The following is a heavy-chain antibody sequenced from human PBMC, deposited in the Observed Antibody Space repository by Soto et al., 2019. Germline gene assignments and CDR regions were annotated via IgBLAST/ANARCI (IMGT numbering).Heavy chain of an antibody. J-gene: IGHJ6*02. D-gene: IGHD2-2*01. CDR3: AKGDSTSGRADQYGMDA. V-gene: IGHV3-23*01. Sequence: EVQLLESGGGLVQPGGSLRLSCAASGFTFSSYAMSWVRQAPGKGLEWVSAISGSGGSTYYADSVKGRFTISRDNSKNKQDKNMNSLRAKDPAEDDWAKGDSTSGRADQYGMDAWGQGTTVTVSS. CDR1: GFTFSSYA. CDR2: ISGSGGST.